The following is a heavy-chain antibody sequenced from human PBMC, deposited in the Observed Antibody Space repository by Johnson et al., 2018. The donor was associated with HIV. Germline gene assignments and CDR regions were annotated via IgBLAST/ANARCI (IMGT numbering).Heavy chain of an antibody. CDR2: ISYDGSNK. D-gene: IGHD3-10*01. CDR1: GFTFSSYA. CDR3: ARDAPRSNACDI. Sequence: QVQLVESGGGVVQPGRSLRLSCAASGFTFSSYAMHWVRQAPGKGLEWVAVISYDGSNKYYADSVKGRFTISRDNSKNTLYLQMNSLRAEDTAVYYCARDAPRSNACDIWGQGTMVTVSS. V-gene: IGHV3-30*04. J-gene: IGHJ3*02.